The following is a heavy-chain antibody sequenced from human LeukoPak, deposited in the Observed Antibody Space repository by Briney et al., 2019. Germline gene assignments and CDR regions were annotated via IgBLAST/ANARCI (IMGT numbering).Heavy chain of an antibody. CDR2: ISGGAT. J-gene: IGHJ4*02. CDR1: GFTFGDYL. Sequence: GGSLRLSCTASGFTFGDYLMSWFRQAPGKGLEWIGFISGGATEYAASVKGRFTISRDDSTSIAYLQMNSLTTEDTTVYYCSRGSGWLSVYWGQGTLVTVSS. D-gene: IGHD6-19*01. CDR3: SRGSGWLSVY. V-gene: IGHV3-49*03.